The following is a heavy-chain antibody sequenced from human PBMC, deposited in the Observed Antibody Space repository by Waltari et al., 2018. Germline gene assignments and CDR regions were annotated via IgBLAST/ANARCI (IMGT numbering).Heavy chain of an antibody. D-gene: IGHD1-26*01. Sequence: EVQLVESGGGFVQPGGSMRLSCAASGFTFSRYWMHWARQAPGKGLVWVSRINSDGSSTSYADSVKGRFTISRDNAKNTLYLQMNSLRAEDTAVYYCARAKGVGASSIFDYWGQGTLVTVSS. J-gene: IGHJ4*02. CDR1: GFTFSRYW. V-gene: IGHV3-74*01. CDR2: INSDGSST. CDR3: ARAKGVGASSIFDY.